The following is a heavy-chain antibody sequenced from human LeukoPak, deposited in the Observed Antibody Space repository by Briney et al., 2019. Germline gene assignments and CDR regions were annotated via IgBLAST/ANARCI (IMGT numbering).Heavy chain of an antibody. J-gene: IGHJ6*02. D-gene: IGHD6-6*01. CDR3: ATASIEEMDV. CDR2: FDPEDGET. Sequence: GASVTVSCTVSGYTLTELSMHWVRQAPGKGLEWMGGFDPEDGETIYAQKFQGRVTMTEDTSTDTAYMELSSLRSEDTAVYYCATASIEEMDVWGQGTTVTVSS. V-gene: IGHV1-24*01. CDR1: GYTLTELS.